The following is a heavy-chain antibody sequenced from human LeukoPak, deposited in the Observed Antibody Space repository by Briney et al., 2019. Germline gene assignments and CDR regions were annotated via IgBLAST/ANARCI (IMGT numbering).Heavy chain of an antibody. D-gene: IGHD4-11*01. CDR3: ARVRTGQKLLNDAFDI. CDR2: INPNSGGT. CDR1: GYTFTGYY. Sequence: ASVKVSCKASGYTFTGYYMHWVRQAPGQGLEWMGWINPNSGGTNYAQKFQGRVTMTRDTSISTAYMELSRLRSDDTAVYYCARVRTGQKLLNDAFDIWGQGTMVTVSS. J-gene: IGHJ3*02. V-gene: IGHV1-2*02.